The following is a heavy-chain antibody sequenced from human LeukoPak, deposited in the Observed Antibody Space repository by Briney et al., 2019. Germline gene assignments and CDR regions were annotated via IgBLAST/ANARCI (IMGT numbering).Heavy chain of an antibody. D-gene: IGHD5-12*01. CDR1: GFTFSSYS. CDR2: ISSSSSTI. J-gene: IGHJ6*03. Sequence: GGSLRLSCAASGFTFSSYSMNWVRQAPGKGLEWVSYISSSSSTIYYADSVKGRFTISRDNAKNSLYLQMNSLRAEDTAVYYCASYGYSGYDYYYYYYMDVWGKGTTVTVSS. V-gene: IGHV3-48*01. CDR3: ASYGYSGYDYYYYYYMDV.